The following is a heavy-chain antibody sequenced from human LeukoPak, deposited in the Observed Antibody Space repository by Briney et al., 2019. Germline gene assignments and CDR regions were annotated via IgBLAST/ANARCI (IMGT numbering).Heavy chain of an antibody. Sequence: SETLSLTCTVSGGSISSYYWSWIRQPAGKGLEWIGRIYTSGSTNYNPSLKSRVTMPVDTSKNQFSLKLSSVTAADTAVYYCATDSSGYYYYAFDIWGQGTMVTVSS. CDR3: ATDSSGYYYYAFDI. V-gene: IGHV4-4*07. CDR2: IYTSGST. CDR1: GGSISSYY. J-gene: IGHJ3*02. D-gene: IGHD3-22*01.